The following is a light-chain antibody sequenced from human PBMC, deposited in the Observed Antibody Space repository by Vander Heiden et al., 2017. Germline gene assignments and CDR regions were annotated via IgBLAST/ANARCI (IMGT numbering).Light chain of an antibody. Sequence: QSVLTQPPSASGTPGQRVTISCSGSSSNIGSNTVNWYQQLPGTAPKLRIYSKNQRPSGVPDRFSGSKSGTSASLAISGLQSEDEADYYCAAWDDSLNGVVFGGGTKLTVL. CDR3: AAWDDSLNGVV. CDR2: SKN. J-gene: IGLJ2*01. CDR1: SSNIGSNT. V-gene: IGLV1-44*01.